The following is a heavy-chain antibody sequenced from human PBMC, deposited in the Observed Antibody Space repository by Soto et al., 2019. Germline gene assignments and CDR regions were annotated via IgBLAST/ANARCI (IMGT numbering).Heavy chain of an antibody. CDR1: GFTFSDYY. D-gene: IGHD1-7*01. CDR3: ARRRTNTDWVVFDY. V-gene: IGHV3-11*01. Sequence: VGSLRLSCAASGFTFSDYYMSWIRQAPGKGLEWVSYISSSGSTIYYADSVKGRFTISRDNAKNSLYLQMNSLRAEDTAVYYCARRRTNTDWVVFDYWGQGTLVTVSS. CDR2: ISSSGSTI. J-gene: IGHJ4*02.